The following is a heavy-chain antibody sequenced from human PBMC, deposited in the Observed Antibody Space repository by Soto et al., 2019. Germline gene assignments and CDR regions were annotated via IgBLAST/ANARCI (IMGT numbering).Heavy chain of an antibody. Sequence: GGSLRLSCAASGFTVSSNYMSWVRQAPGKGLEWVSVIYSGGSTYYADSVKGRFTISRDNSKNTLYLQMNSLRAEDTAVYYCARHTVTTEIDAFDMWGQETMVTVSS. V-gene: IGHV3-53*01. D-gene: IGHD4-17*01. CDR1: GFTVSSNY. CDR2: IYSGGST. CDR3: ARHTVTTEIDAFDM. J-gene: IGHJ3*02.